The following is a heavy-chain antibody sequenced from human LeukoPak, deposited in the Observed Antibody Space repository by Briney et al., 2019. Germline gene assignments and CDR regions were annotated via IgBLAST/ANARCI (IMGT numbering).Heavy chain of an antibody. CDR3: ARDSSRSRYYYDTTGYRIDAFDI. Sequence: SETLSLTCTVSGGSISSGDYYWSWIRQRPGKGLEWIGYIYYRGDTYYNPSLKSRVTISLDTSNNQFSLKLNSVTAADTAVYYCARDSSRSRYYYDTTGYRIDAFDIWGHGTMVTVSS. CDR2: IYYRGDT. J-gene: IGHJ3*02. D-gene: IGHD3-22*01. V-gene: IGHV4-31*03. CDR1: GGSISSGDYY.